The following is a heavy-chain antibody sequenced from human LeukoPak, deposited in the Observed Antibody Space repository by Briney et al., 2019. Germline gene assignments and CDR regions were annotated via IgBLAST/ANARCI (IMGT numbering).Heavy chain of an antibody. D-gene: IGHD2-2*01. CDR1: GYTFTCYY. CDR2: INPNSGGT. CDR3: AREFDCSSTSCYAFDY. Sequence: ASVKVSCKASGYTFTCYYMHWVRQAPGQGLEGMGRINPNSGGTNYAQKFQGRVTMPRDTSISTAYMELSRLRSDDTAVYYCAREFDCSSTSCYAFDYWGQGTLVTVSS. V-gene: IGHV1-2*06. J-gene: IGHJ4*02.